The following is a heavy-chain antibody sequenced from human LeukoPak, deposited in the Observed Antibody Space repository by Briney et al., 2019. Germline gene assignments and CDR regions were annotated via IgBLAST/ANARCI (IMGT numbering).Heavy chain of an antibody. D-gene: IGHD6-13*01. Sequence: SETLSLTCAVSGGSISSSSYYWGWIRQPPGKGLEWIGSIYYSGSTYYNPSLKSRVTISVDTSKNQFSLKLSSVTAADTAVYYCASIAAAGTFWFDPWGQGTLVTVSS. CDR1: GGSISSSSYY. J-gene: IGHJ5*02. CDR2: IYYSGST. CDR3: ASIAAAGTFWFDP. V-gene: IGHV4-39*01.